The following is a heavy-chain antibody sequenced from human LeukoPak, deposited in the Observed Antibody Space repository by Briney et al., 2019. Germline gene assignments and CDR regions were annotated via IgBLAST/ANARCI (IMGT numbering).Heavy chain of an antibody. CDR1: GGSFSGYY. V-gene: IGHV4-34*01. CDR2: INHSGYT. Sequence: PSETLSLTCAVYGGSFSGYYWSWIRQPPGKGLEWIGEINHSGYTNYNPSLKSRVTMSVDMSKNQFSLKLNSMTAADTAVYSCARLGSRVVWGQGTLVIVSS. J-gene: IGHJ4*02. CDR3: ARLGSRVV. D-gene: IGHD3-10*01.